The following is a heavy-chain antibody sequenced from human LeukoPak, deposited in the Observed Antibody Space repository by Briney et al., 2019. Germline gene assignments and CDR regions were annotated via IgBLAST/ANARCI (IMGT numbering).Heavy chain of an antibody. V-gene: IGHV3-74*01. D-gene: IGHD3-10*01. CDR3: AKRGVVIRVVLVGFHKEAYYFDS. CDR2: ISSDGLST. CDR1: GFTLSSYW. J-gene: IGHJ4*02. Sequence: GASRRLSCAASGFTLSSYWMHWVRQAPGKGLVGVSRISSDGLSTFYANSVKGRFTIARDIAENTLYLQMNNLRDEDTAVYFCAKRGVVIRVVLVGFHKEAYYFDSWGQGALVTVSS.